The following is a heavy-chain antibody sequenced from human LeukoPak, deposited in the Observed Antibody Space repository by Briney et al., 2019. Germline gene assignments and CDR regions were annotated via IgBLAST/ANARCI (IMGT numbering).Heavy chain of an antibody. D-gene: IGHD3-10*01. CDR1: GGTFSNYA. CDR2: IIPIFGTA. Sequence: ASVKVSCKASGGTFSNYAISWVRQAPGQGLEWMGGIIPIFGTANYAQKFQGRVTITTDESTSTAYMELSSLRSEDTAVYYCARSTTMMVRGAAPGYWGQGTLVTVSS. J-gene: IGHJ4*02. CDR3: ARSTTMMVRGAAPGY. V-gene: IGHV1-69*05.